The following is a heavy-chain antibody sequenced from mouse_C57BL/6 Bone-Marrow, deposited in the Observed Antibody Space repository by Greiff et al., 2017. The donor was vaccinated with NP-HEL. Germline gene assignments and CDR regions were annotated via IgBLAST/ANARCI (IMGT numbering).Heavy chain of an antibody. Sequence: VQLQESGAELARPGASVKLSCKASGYTFTSYGISWVKQRTGQGLEWIGEIYPRSGNTYYNEKFKGKATLTADKSSSTAYMELRSLTSEDSAVYFCARMVYDPPWFAYWGQGTLVTVSA. CDR2: IYPRSGNT. CDR1: GYTFTSYG. D-gene: IGHD2-3*01. J-gene: IGHJ3*01. V-gene: IGHV1-81*01. CDR3: ARMVYDPPWFAY.